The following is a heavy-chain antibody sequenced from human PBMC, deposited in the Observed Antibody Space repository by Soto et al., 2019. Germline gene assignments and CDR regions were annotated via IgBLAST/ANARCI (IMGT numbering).Heavy chain of an antibody. D-gene: IGHD3-22*01. CDR3: ARVFKTMSFYYGMDV. V-gene: IGHV4-31*03. CDR2: SYYTGST. CDR1: GGSINSGGYY. Sequence: QVQLQESGPGLVKPSQTLSLICTVSGGSINSGGYYWSWIRQLPGKGLEWIGYSYYTGSTYYNPSLKSRITISVDTSANQFSLKLSSVTAADTAIYFCARVFKTMSFYYGMDVWGQGTAVAVSS. J-gene: IGHJ6*02.